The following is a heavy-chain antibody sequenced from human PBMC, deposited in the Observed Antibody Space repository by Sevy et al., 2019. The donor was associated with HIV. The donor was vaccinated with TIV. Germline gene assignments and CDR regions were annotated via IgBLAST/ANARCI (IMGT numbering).Heavy chain of an antibody. CDR2: ISYYGSNK. CDR3: ARGTMVREANYYYYGMDV. D-gene: IGHD3-10*01. CDR1: GFTFSSYA. V-gene: IGHV3-30-3*01. Sequence: GGSLRLSCAASGFTFSSYAMHWVRQAPGKGLEWVAVISYYGSNKYYADSVKGRFTISRDNSKNTLYLQMNSLRAEDTVVYYCARGTMVREANYYYYGMDVWGQGTTVTVSS. J-gene: IGHJ6*02.